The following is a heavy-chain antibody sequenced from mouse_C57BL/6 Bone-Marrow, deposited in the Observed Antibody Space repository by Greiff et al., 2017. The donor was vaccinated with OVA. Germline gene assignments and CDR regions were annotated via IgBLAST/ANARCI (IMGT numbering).Heavy chain of an antibody. V-gene: IGHV1-66*01. Sequence: VQVVESGPELVKPGASVKISCKASGYSFTSYYIHWVKQRPGQGLEWIGWIYPGSGNTKYNEKFKGKATLTADTSSSTAYMQLSSLTSEDSAVYYCARGPITTVVAGNYWGQGTTLTVSP. J-gene: IGHJ2*01. D-gene: IGHD1-1*01. CDR1: GYSFTSYY. CDR2: IYPGSGNT. CDR3: ARGPITTVVAGNY.